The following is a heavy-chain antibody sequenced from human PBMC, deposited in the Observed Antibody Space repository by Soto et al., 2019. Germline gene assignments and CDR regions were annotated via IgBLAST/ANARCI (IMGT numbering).Heavy chain of an antibody. CDR3: ARWWSGSRQGFDP. Sequence: LSLTCTVSGGSISSGDYYWSWIRQHPGKGLEWIGYIYYSGSTYYNPSLNSRVTISVDTSKNQFSLKLSSVTAADTAVYYCARWWSGSRQGFDPWGQGTLVTVSS. CDR2: IYYSGST. D-gene: IGHD3-3*01. J-gene: IGHJ5*02. V-gene: IGHV4-31*03. CDR1: GGSISSGDYY.